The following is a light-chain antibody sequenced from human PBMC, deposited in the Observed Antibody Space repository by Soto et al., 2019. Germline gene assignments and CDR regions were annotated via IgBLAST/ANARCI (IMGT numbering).Light chain of an antibody. CDR1: QSVSSSH. V-gene: IGKV3-20*01. CDR3: QQYGGSPPIT. Sequence: VLTQSPGTLSLSPGERATLSCRASQSVSSSHLAWYQQRPGQAPRLLIYDASRRVSGIPDRFSGSGSGTDFTLTIRRLEPEDFAVYYFQQYGGSPPITFGQGTRLEI. CDR2: DAS. J-gene: IGKJ5*01.